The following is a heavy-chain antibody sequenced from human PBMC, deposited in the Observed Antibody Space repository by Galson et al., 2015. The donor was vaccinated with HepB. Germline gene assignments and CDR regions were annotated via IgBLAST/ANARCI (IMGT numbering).Heavy chain of an antibody. CDR2: MFSDGSI. CDR3: ARGSGSYYHPPSAAFDI. CDR1: GFTVSSNY. J-gene: IGHJ3*02. V-gene: IGHV3-66*01. Sequence: SLRLSCAASGFTVSSNYKSWVRQAPGKGLEWVSLMFSDGSIYYADSVKGRFTVSRDTSKNTVYLQMNSLRVEDTGVYYCARGSGSYYHPPSAAFDIWGQGTTVTVSS. D-gene: IGHD1-26*01.